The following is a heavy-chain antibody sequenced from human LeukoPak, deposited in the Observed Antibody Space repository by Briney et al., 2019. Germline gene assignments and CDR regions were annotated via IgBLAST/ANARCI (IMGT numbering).Heavy chain of an antibody. CDR1: GFTFSSYE. CDR3: ARGGYCTSISCPINWFDP. Sequence: GGSLRLSCAASGFTFSSYEMNWVRQAPGKGLEWVSYISSSGSIIYYADSVKGRFTISRDNAKNSLYLQMNSLRADDAAVYYCARGGYCTSISCPINWFDPWGQGTLVTVSS. D-gene: IGHD2-2*01. V-gene: IGHV3-48*03. CDR2: ISSSGSII. J-gene: IGHJ5*02.